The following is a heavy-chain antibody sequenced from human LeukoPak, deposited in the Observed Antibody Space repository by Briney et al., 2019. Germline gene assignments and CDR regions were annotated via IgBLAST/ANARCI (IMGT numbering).Heavy chain of an antibody. Sequence: ASVKVSCKASGYTLTAYYIYWVRQAPGQGLEWMGRINPNSGGTDYAQNFQGRVTMTRDTSISTAYMELSRLRSDDTAVYYCARVPLGSNHLDYWGQGTLVTVSS. CDR1: GYTLTAYY. CDR3: ARVPLGSNHLDY. J-gene: IGHJ4*02. V-gene: IGHV1-2*06. CDR2: INPNSGGT. D-gene: IGHD2-15*01.